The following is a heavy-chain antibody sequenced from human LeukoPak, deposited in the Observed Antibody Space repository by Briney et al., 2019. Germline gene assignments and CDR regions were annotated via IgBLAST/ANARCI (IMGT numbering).Heavy chain of an antibody. CDR2: INPNSGGT. J-gene: IGHJ4*02. V-gene: IGHV1-2*04. CDR3: ARQEGFGPFNTVVTPMDY. CDR1: GYTFTGYY. Sequence: ASVKVSCKASGYTFTGYYMHWVRQAPGQGLEWMGWINPNSGGTNYAQKFQGWVTMTRDTSISTAYMELSRLRSDDTAVYYCARQEGFGPFNTVVTPMDYWGQGTLVTVSS. D-gene: IGHD4-23*01.